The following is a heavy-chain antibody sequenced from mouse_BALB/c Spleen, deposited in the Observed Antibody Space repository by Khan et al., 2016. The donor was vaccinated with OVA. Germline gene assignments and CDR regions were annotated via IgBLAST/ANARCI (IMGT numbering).Heavy chain of an antibody. CDR2: INPDSSTI. D-gene: IGHD4-1*01. V-gene: IGHV4-1*02. CDR3: ARPNWGLFDY. Sequence: EVKLLESGGGLVQPGGSLKLSCAASGFDFSRYWMSWVRQAPGKGLEWIGEINPDSSTINYTPSLKDKFLISRDNAKNTLYLQMSKVRSEDTARYDCARPNWGLFDYWGQGTTLTVSS. J-gene: IGHJ2*01. CDR1: GFDFSRYW.